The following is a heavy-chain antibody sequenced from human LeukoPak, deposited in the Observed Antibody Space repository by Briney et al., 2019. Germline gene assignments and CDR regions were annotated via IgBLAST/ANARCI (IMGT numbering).Heavy chain of an antibody. J-gene: IGHJ4*02. CDR1: GFTFSSYA. D-gene: IGHD1-26*01. Sequence: PGRSLRLSCAASGFTFSSYAMHWVRQAPGKGLEWVAVISYDGSNKYYADSVKGRFTTSRDNSKNTLYLQMNSLRAEDTAVYYCARGSSWELSDWGQGTLVTVSS. CDR3: ARGSSWELSD. V-gene: IGHV3-30*04. CDR2: ISYDGSNK.